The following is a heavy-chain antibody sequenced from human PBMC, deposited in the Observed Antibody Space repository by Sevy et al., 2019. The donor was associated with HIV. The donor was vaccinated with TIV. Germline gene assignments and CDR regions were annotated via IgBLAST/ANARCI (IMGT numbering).Heavy chain of an antibody. J-gene: IGHJ3*02. Sequence: GGSLILSCAASGFTVGSNYMSWVRQAPGKGLEWVSIIYSGVTTSYADSVKGRFTISRDNSKNTLYLQMNSLRAEDTAVYYCARVSVYYYDSSGYYTTGNAFDIWGQGTMVTVSS. D-gene: IGHD3-22*01. CDR3: ARVSVYYYDSSGYYTTGNAFDI. V-gene: IGHV3-53*01. CDR1: GFTVGSNY. CDR2: IYSGVTT.